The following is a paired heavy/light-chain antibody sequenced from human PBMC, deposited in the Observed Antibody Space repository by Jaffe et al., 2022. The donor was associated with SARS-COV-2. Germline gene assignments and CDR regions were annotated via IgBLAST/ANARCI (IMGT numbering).Heavy chain of an antibody. CDR2: INHSGST. CDR1: GGSFSGYY. Sequence: QVQLQQWGAGLLKPSETLSLTCAVYGGSFSGYYWSWIRQPPGKGLEWIGEINHSGSTNYNPSLKSRVTISVDTSKNQFSLKLSSVTAADTAVYYCARFYDFWSGYYSILRNYGMDVWGQGTTVTVSS. V-gene: IGHV4-34*01. CDR3: ARFYDFWSGYYSILRNYGMDV. J-gene: IGHJ6*02. D-gene: IGHD3-3*01.
Light chain of an antibody. CDR3: QQRSNWPPKT. CDR1: QSVSSY. CDR2: DAS. Sequence: EIVLTQSPATLSLSPGERATLSCRASQSVSSYLAWYQQKPGQAPRLLIYDASNRATGIPARFSGSGSGTDFTLTISSLEPEDFAVYYCQQRSNWPPKTFGQGTKVEIK. V-gene: IGKV3-11*01. J-gene: IGKJ1*01.